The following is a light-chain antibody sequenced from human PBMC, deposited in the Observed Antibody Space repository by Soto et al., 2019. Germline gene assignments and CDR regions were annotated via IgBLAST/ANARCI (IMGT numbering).Light chain of an antibody. V-gene: IGKV3-15*01. CDR1: QSVSSTY. J-gene: IGKJ4*01. CDR2: GVS. CDR3: QQYGDWPLT. Sequence: EIVMTQSPATLSVSPGERATLSCRASQSVSSTYLAWYQQKPGQAPRLLIFGVSNRAAGIPARFSGSGSGTKFTLTISSLQSEDFAVYYCQQYGDWPLTFGGGTKVDIK.